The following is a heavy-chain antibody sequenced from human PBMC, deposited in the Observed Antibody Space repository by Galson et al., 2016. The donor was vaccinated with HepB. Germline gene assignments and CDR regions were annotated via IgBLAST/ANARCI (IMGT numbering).Heavy chain of an antibody. CDR1: GFASRNYG. CDR2: IWHDGSNK. V-gene: IGHV3-33*08. D-gene: IGHD3-22*01. CDR3: ARGHYDSRGPPEWH. J-gene: IGHJ4*02. Sequence: SLRLSCAAPGFASRNYGMHWVRQAPGKGLEWVAGIWHDGSNKYYADSVKGRFTISRDNSKNTLYLQMNSLRGEDTAVYYCARGHYDSRGPPEWHWGQGTLVTFSS.